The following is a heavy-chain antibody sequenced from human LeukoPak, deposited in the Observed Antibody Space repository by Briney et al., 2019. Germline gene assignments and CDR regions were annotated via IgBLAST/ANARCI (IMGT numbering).Heavy chain of an antibody. V-gene: IGHV3-23*01. CDR2: ILGGGGT. J-gene: IGHJ3*01. CDR3: GQDPNGNYIGAFDF. CDR1: GLIFHNYA. Sequence: GGSLRLSCAASGLIFHNYALVRIRRAPGKGPEWVSAILGGGGTFYADAVEGRFTISRDNSKNTLYLQMNSLRAEDTATYYCGQDPNGNYIGAFDFWGRGTMVTVSS. D-gene: IGHD4-17*01.